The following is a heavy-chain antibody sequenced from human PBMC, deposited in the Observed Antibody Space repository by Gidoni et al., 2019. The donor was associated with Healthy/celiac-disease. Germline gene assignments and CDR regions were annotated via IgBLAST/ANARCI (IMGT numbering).Heavy chain of an antibody. J-gene: IGHJ4*02. CDR1: GGSISSYY. CDR3: ARAADTVTPYTTSYYFDY. CDR2: IYYSGST. D-gene: IGHD4-4*01. V-gene: IGHV4-59*01. Sequence: QVQLQESGAGLVKPSETLSLTRTGSGGSISSYYWSWIRQPPGKGLEWIGYIYYSGSTNYNPSLKRRVTISVDTSKNQFSLKLSSVTAADTAVYYCARAADTVTPYTTSYYFDYWGQGTLVTVSS.